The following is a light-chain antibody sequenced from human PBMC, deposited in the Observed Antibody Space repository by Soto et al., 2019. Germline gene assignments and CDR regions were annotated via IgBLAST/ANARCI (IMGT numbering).Light chain of an antibody. CDR1: SSNIGSNY. CDR2: RNN. Sequence: VVTQPPSASGTPGQRVTISCSGSSSNIGSNYVYWYQQLPGTAPKLLIYRNNQRPSGVPDRFSGSKSGTSASLAISGLRSEDEADYYCAAWDDSLSGYVFGTGTKVTVL. CDR3: AAWDDSLSGYV. J-gene: IGLJ1*01. V-gene: IGLV1-47*01.